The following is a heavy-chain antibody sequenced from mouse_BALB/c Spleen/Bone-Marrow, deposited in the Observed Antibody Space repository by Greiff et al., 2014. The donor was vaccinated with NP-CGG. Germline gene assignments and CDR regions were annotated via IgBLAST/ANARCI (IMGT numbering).Heavy chain of an antibody. CDR1: GYTFTSYY. CDR2: ITPSNGDT. CDR3: SREGAY. Sequence: VQLQQSGAELVKPGASVELSCKASGYTFTSYYMYWVKQRPGQGLEWIGEITPSNGDTNFNEKFKSKATLTVDKSSSTAYMQLSSLTSEDSAVYYCSREGAYWGQGTLVTVSA. V-gene: IGHV1S81*02. J-gene: IGHJ3*01.